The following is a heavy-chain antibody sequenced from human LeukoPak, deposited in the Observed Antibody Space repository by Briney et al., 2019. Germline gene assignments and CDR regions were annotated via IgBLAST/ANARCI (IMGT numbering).Heavy chain of an antibody. J-gene: IGHJ4*02. CDR3: AKELDTMFFDY. CDR1: GFNFDRYT. V-gene: IGHV3-43*01. CDR2: AGWAGGTT. Sequence: GGSLRLSCATSGFNFDRYTIHWVRQAPGKGLEWVSLAGWAGGTTYYSDSVRGRFTISRDSGRNSVYLQMNSLTTDDTAFYFCAKELDTMFFDYWGQGALVTVSS. D-gene: IGHD5-18*01.